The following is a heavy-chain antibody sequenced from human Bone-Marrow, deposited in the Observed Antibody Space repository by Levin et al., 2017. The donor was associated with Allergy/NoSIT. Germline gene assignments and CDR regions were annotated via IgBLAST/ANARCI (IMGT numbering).Heavy chain of an antibody. CDR2: IYYSGST. V-gene: IGHV4-30-4*01. CDR3: ARRAGSGAFDI. Sequence: SETLSLTCTVSGGSISSGDYYWSWIRQPPGKGLEWIGYIYYSGSTYYNPSLKSRVTISVDTSKNQFSLKLSSVTAADTAVYYCARRAGSGAFDIWGQGTMVTVSS. D-gene: IGHD3-10*01. J-gene: IGHJ3*02. CDR1: GGSISSGDYY.